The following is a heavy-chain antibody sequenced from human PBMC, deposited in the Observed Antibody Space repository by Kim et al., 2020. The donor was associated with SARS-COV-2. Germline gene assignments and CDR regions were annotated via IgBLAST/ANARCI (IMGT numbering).Heavy chain of an antibody. V-gene: IGHV4-4*06. J-gene: IGHJ2*01. CDR3: ARQAAGTNWYFDL. D-gene: IGHD6-13*01. Sequence: YNPSPKSRVTMSVNTSKNQFSLKLSSVTAADTAVYYCARQAAGTNWYFDLWGRGTLVTVSS.